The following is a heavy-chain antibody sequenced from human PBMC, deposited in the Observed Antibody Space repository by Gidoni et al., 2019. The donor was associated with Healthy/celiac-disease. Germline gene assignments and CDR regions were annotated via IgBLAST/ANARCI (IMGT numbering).Heavy chain of an antibody. CDR1: GGTFSSYA. V-gene: IGHV1-69*01. CDR3: AREMDGDRIFDY. Sequence: QVQLVQSGSEVKKPGSSVTVPRKASGGTFSSYAISWVRQAPGQGLEWMGGIIPIFGTANYAQKFKGRVTITADESTSTAYMELSSLRSEDTAVYYCAREMDGDRIFDYWGQGTLVTVSS. CDR2: IIPIFGTA. J-gene: IGHJ4*02. D-gene: IGHD4-17*01.